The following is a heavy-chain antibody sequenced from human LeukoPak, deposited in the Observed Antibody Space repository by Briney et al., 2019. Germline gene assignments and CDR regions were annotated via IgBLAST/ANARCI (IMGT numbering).Heavy chain of an antibody. Sequence: PSETLSLTCDVSGDSISGNNGWTWVRQPPGKGLEWIGEIYHSGSTVYNPSLKSRVTISVDKSKNQFSLKLSSVTAADTAVYYCARVTIITTVPDAFDIWGQGTMVTVSS. CDR2: IYHSGST. CDR3: ARVTIITTVPDAFDI. J-gene: IGHJ3*02. CDR1: GDSISGNNG. V-gene: IGHV4-4*02. D-gene: IGHD3-22*01.